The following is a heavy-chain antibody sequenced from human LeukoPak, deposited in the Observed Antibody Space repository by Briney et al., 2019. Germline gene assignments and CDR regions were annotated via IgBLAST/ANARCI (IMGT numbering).Heavy chain of an antibody. J-gene: IGHJ4*02. V-gene: IGHV3-23*01. CDR2: ISGSGGST. Sequence: GGSLRLSCAASGFTFSSYAMSWVRQAPGKGLEWVSAISGSGGSTYYADSVKGRFTISRDNSKNTLYLQMNSLRAEDTAVYYCAKVGGGYYYDSSGCLDYWGQGTLVTVSS. CDR3: AKVGGGYYYDSSGCLDY. D-gene: IGHD3-22*01. CDR1: GFTFSSYA.